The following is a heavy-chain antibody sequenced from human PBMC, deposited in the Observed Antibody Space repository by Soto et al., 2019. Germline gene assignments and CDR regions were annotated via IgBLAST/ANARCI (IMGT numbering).Heavy chain of an antibody. CDR3: SKGAERTVQRFPDLVCGH. J-gene: IGHJ4*02. CDR2: IYPEDSET. Sequence: GESLKISCKGSGYSFTNYWIGWVRQMPGKDLEWIGIIYPEDSETRYSPSFQGLVTISVDKSISTAYLQWNSLQASATATYYYSKGAERTVQRFPDLVCGHLGQGTPVTVSS. CDR1: GYSFTNYW. V-gene: IGHV5-51*01. D-gene: IGHD2-21*02.